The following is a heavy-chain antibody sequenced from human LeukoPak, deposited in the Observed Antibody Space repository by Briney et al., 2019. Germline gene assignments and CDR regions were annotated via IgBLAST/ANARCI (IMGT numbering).Heavy chain of an antibody. D-gene: IGHD2-2*01. CDR1: GGSISSYY. J-gene: IGHJ5*02. Sequence: PSETLSLTCTVSGGSISSYYWSWIRQPPGKGLEWIGYIYYSGSTNYNPSLKSRVTISVDTSKNQFSLKLSSVTAADTAVYYCARALGYCSSTSCLNWLDPWGQGTLVTVSS. CDR2: IYYSGST. V-gene: IGHV4-59*01. CDR3: ARALGYCSSTSCLNWLDP.